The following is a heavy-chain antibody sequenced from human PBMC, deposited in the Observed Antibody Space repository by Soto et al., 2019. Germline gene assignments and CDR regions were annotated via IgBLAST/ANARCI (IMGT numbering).Heavy chain of an antibody. CDR1: GGSISSYY. Sequence: PSETLSFTCTVSGGSISSYYWSWIRQPPGKGLEWIGYIYYSGSTNYNPSLKSRVTISVDTSKNQFSLKLSSVTAADTAVYYCARNYGSGYNWFDPWGQGTLVTVSS. V-gene: IGHV4-59*08. D-gene: IGHD3-10*01. J-gene: IGHJ5*02. CDR3: ARNYGSGYNWFDP. CDR2: IYYSGST.